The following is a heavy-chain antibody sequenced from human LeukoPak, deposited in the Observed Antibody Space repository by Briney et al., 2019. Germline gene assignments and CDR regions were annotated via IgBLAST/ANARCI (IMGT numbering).Heavy chain of an antibody. CDR3: ARESGTILTGYYFDY. V-gene: IGHV3-66*01. J-gene: IGHJ4*02. D-gene: IGHD3-9*01. Sequence: PGGSLRLSCAASGFTFSSNYMSWVRQAPGKGLEWVSVIYSGGSTYYADSVKGRFTISRDNSKNTLYLQMNSLRAEDTAVYYCARESGTILTGYYFDYWGQGTLVTVSS. CDR2: IYSGGST. CDR1: GFTFSSNY.